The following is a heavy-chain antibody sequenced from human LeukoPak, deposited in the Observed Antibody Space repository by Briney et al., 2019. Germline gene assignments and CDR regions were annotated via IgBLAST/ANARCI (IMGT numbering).Heavy chain of an antibody. CDR1: GFTFSSYG. V-gene: IGHV3-7*01. Sequence: GGSLRLSCAASGFTFSSYGMHWVRQAPGKGLEWVANIKQDGSEKYYVDSVKGRFTISRDNAENSLYLQMYSLRAEDTAVYYCARDFGSRGSGTLYYFDYWGQGTLVTVSS. D-gene: IGHD3-10*01. CDR3: ARDFGSRGSGTLYYFDY. J-gene: IGHJ4*02. CDR2: IKQDGSEK.